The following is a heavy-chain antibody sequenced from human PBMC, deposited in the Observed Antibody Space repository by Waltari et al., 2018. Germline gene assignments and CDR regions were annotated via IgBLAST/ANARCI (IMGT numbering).Heavy chain of an antibody. D-gene: IGHD2-2*01. CDR1: GFTFDDYA. J-gene: IGHJ4*02. V-gene: IGHV3-43D*04. Sequence: EVQLVESGGGLLQPGGYLRLSCAASGFTFDDYAMHWVRQAPGKGLEWVSLISWDGGSTYYADSVKGRFTISRDNSKNSLYLQMNSLRAEDTALYYCGVHCSSTSCLVDYWGQGTLVTVSS. CDR2: ISWDGGST. CDR3: GVHCSSTSCLVDY.